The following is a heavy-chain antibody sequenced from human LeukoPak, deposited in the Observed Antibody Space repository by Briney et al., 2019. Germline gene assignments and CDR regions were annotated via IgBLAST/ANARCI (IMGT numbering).Heavy chain of an antibody. V-gene: IGHV3-9*01. CDR3: AKGVVVVITGSFDY. J-gene: IGHJ4*02. Sequence: GGSLRLSCAASGFSVSSNYMSWVRQVPGKGLEWVSGISWNSGSIGYADSVKGRFTISRDNAKNSLYLQMNSLRAEDTALYYCAKGVVVVITGSFDYWGQGTLVTVSS. CDR1: GFSVSSNY. D-gene: IGHD3-22*01. CDR2: ISWNSGSI.